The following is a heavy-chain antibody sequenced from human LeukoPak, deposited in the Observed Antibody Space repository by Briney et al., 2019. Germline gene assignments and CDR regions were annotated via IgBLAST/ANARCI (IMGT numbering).Heavy chain of an antibody. CDR2: ISSSSSTI. Sequence: WGSLRLSCAASGFTFSSYSMNWVRQAPGKWLEWVSYISSSSSTIYYADSVKGRFTISRDNAKNSLYLQMNSLRAEDTAVYYCANGNLGYCSSTSCYPPLGYYMDVWGKGTTVTVSS. J-gene: IGHJ6*03. CDR3: ANGNLGYCSSTSCYPPLGYYMDV. D-gene: IGHD2-2*01. CDR1: GFTFSSYS. V-gene: IGHV3-48*04.